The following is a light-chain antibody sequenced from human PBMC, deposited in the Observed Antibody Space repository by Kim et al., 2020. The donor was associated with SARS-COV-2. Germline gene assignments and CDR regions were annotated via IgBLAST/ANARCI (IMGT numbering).Light chain of an antibody. CDR2: DAS. CDR3: QQRDSWPRT. J-gene: IGKJ1*01. V-gene: IGKV3-11*01. CDR1: QSVGSQ. Sequence: EIVLTQSPASLSLSPGERVTLSCRASQSVGSQLAWYQHKSGQAPRLLIYDASSRATAIPARFSGSWSGTDFTLTISSLEPEDFAVYYCQQRDSWPRTFGQGTKVDIK.